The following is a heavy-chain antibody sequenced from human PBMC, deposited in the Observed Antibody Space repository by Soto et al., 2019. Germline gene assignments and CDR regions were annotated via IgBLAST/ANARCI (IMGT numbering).Heavy chain of an antibody. CDR1: GGSISSGGYY. J-gene: IGHJ6*02. CDR2: IYYSGST. D-gene: IGHD4-17*01. Sequence: SETLSLTCTVSGGSISSGGYYWSWIRQHPGKGLEWIGYIYYSGSTYYNPSLKSRVTISVDASKNQFSLKLSSVTAADTAVYYCARDTETTVTTFWYYYGMDVWGQGTTVTVSS. V-gene: IGHV4-31*03. CDR3: ARDTETTVTTFWYYYGMDV.